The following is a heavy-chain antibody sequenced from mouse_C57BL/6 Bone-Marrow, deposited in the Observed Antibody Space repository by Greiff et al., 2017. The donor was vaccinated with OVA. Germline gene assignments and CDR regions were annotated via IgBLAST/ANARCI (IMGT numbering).Heavy chain of an antibody. CDR1: GYTFTDYY. D-gene: IGHD2-5*01. CDR2: INPNNGGT. J-gene: IGHJ2*01. V-gene: IGHV1-26*01. CDR3: ARLSNYPYYFDY. Sequence: VQLQQSGPELVKPGASVKISCKASGYTFTDYYMNWVKQSHGKSLEWIGDINPNNGGTSYNQKFKGKATLTVDKSSSTAYMELRSLTSEDSAVYYCARLSNYPYYFDYWGQGTTLTVSS.